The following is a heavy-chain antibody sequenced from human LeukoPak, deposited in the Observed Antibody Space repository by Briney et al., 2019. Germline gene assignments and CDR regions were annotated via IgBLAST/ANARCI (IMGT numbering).Heavy chain of an antibody. V-gene: IGHV1-2*02. CDR2: INPNSGGT. CDR1: GYTFTGYY. D-gene: IGHD3-10*01. CDR3: ARDRGSGSYNLDY. Sequence: GASVKVSCKASGYTFTGYYMHWVRQAPGQGLEWMGWINPNSGGTNYAQKFQGRVTMTRDTSISTAYMELSRLRSDDTAVYYCARDRGSGSYNLDYWGQGTLVTVSS. J-gene: IGHJ4*02.